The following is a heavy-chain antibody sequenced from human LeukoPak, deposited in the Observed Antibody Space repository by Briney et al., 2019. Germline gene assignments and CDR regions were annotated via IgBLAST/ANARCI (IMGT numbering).Heavy chain of an antibody. CDR3: ARDRIVVVPAAMQNYYYGMDV. V-gene: IGHV3-7*03. J-gene: IGHJ6*02. CDR2: IKQDGSEK. CDR1: GFTFSSYW. Sequence: GGSLRLSCAASGFTFSSYWMSWVRQAPGKGLEWVANIKQDGSEKYYVDSVKGRFTISRDNAKNSLYLQMNSLRAEDTAVYYRARDRIVVVPAAMQNYYYGMDVWGQGTTVTVSS. D-gene: IGHD2-2*01.